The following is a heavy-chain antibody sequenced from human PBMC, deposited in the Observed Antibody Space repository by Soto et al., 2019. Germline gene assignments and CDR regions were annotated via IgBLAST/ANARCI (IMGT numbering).Heavy chain of an antibody. Sequence: EVQLLESGGGLVQPGGSLRLSCAASGFTFSSYAMSWVRQAPGKGLEWVSAISGSGGSTYYADSVKGRFTISRDNSKNTLDLQMNSLRAEDTAVYYCAKSRISVTLFDYWGQGTLVTVSS. V-gene: IGHV3-23*01. D-gene: IGHD4-17*01. CDR1: GFTFSSYA. J-gene: IGHJ4*02. CDR2: ISGSGGST. CDR3: AKSRISVTLFDY.